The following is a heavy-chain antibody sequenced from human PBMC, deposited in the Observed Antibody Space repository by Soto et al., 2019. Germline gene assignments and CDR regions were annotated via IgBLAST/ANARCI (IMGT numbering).Heavy chain of an antibody. V-gene: IGHV4-31*03. D-gene: IGHD6-13*01. CDR1: GGSIISGGYY. Sequence: SETLSLTCTVSGGSIISGGYYFICIREHPGKGLEWIGYIYYSGSTYYNPSLKSRVTISVDTSKNQFSLKLSSVTAADTAVYYCARSLIAAVASFDYWGQGTLVTVSS. J-gene: IGHJ4*02. CDR2: IYYSGST. CDR3: ARSLIAAVASFDY.